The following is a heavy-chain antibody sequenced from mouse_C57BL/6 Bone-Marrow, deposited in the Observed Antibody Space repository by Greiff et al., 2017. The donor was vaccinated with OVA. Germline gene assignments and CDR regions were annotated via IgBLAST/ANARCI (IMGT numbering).Heavy chain of an antibody. CDR3: TRSPYYDYLFAY. Sequence: DLLMPGASVTLSCKSSGYTFTDYEMHWVKQTPVHGLEWIGAIDPETGGTAYNQKFKGKAILTADKSSSTAYMELRSLTSEDSAAYYCTRSPYYDYLFAYWGQGTLVTVSA. V-gene: IGHV1-15*01. CDR2: IDPETGGT. D-gene: IGHD2-4*01. J-gene: IGHJ3*01. CDR1: GYTFTDYE.